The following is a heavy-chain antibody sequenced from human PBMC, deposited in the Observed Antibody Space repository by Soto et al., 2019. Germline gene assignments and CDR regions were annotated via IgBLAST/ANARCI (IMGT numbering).Heavy chain of an antibody. V-gene: IGHV4-34*01. CDR2: INHSGST. CDR1: GGSFSGYY. D-gene: IGHD3-9*01. J-gene: IGHJ4*02. CDR3: ARGYDILTGYYLY. Sequence: QVQLQQWGAGLLKPSETLSLTCAVYGGSFSGYYWSWIRQPPGKGLEWIGEINHSGSTNYNPSLKSRVTISVDTSKNQFSLKLSSVTAADTAVYYCARGYDILTGYYLYWGQGTLVTVSS.